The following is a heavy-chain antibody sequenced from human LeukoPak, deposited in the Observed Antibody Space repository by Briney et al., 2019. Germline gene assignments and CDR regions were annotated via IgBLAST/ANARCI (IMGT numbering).Heavy chain of an antibody. J-gene: IGHJ4*02. CDR3: TSRIRDASDY. CDR1: GGSIRTNY. Sequence: PSDTLSLTCTVSGGSIRTNYWSWIRQTPGKGLEWIAYINYSGNTNNNPSLKSRVTLSVDTAKNQFSLKLSSVTAADTSVYYCTSRIRDASDYWGQGTLVTVSS. D-gene: IGHD2-2*01. V-gene: IGHV4-59*08. CDR2: INYSGNT.